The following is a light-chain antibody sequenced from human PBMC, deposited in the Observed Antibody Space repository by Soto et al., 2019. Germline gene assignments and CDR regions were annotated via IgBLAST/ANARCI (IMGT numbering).Light chain of an antibody. Sequence: DVVMTQSPLSLPVTLGQPASISCRSSQSLVYSDGHTWLNWFQQRPGQSPRRLIYKVSTRDSGVQDIFSGSGAGTDLPLKIGRVEAEDVGVYYCMQGTHCPPYTFGQGTKLEIK. CDR1: QSLVYSDGHTW. V-gene: IGKV2-30*01. CDR3: MQGTHCPPYT. CDR2: KVS. J-gene: IGKJ2*01.